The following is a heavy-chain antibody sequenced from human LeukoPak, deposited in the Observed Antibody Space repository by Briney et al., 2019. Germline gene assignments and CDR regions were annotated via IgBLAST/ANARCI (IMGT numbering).Heavy chain of an antibody. J-gene: IGHJ4*02. CDR3: AISYYYDSSGYAGLDY. D-gene: IGHD3-22*01. V-gene: IGHV1-2*06. CDR2: INPNSGGT. Sequence: ASVKVSCKASGYTFTGYYMHWVRQAPGQGLEWMGRINPNSGGTNYAQKFQGRVTMTRDTSTSTVYMELSSLRSEDTAVYYCAISYYYDSSGYAGLDYWGQGTLVTVSS. CDR1: GYTFTGYY.